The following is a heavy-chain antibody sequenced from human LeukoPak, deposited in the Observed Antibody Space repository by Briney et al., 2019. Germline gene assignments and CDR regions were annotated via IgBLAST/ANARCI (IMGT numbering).Heavy chain of an antibody. D-gene: IGHD3-22*01. Sequence: PSETLSLTCTVSGGSINSSSYYWSWIRQHPGKGLEWIGYIYYSGSTYYNPSLKSRVTISVDTSKNQFSLKLNSVTAADTAVYYCARVSNYYVSSGYKAFDIWGQGTMVTVSS. CDR1: GGSINSSSYY. CDR2: IYYSGST. J-gene: IGHJ3*02. V-gene: IGHV4-31*03. CDR3: ARVSNYYVSSGYKAFDI.